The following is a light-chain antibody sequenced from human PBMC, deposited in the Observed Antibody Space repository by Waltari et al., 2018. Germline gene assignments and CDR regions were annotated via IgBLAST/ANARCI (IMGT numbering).Light chain of an antibody. CDR3: QTWGSGIVT. CDR1: TGHSDFA. Sequence: QPVLTQSPSASASLRASVQLTCTLRTGHSDFAIAWHQQQPERGPRYLMKLNSDGSHTKGDGIPDRCSGSSSGAERYLTISSLQSEDEAAYYCQTWGSGIVTVGGGTQLTVL. V-gene: IGLV4-69*01. J-gene: IGLJ2*01. CDR2: LNSDGSH.